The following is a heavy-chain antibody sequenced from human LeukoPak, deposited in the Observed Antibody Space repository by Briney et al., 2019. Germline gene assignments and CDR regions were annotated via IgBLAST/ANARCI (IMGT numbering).Heavy chain of an antibody. J-gene: IGHJ4*02. V-gene: IGHV3-23*01. CDR1: GFTFSSYA. CDR2: ISGSGGST. CDR3: ARDPREDYYDSSGYYLWYSDY. Sequence: GGSLRLSCAASGFTFSSYAMSWVRQAPGKGLEWVSAISGSGGSTYYADSVKGRFTISRDNAKNSLYLQMNSLRAEDTAVYYCARDPREDYYDSSGYYLWYSDYWGQGTLVTVSS. D-gene: IGHD3-22*01.